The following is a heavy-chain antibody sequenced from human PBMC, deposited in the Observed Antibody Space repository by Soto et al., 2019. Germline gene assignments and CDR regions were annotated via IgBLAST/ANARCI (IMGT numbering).Heavy chain of an antibody. J-gene: IGHJ5*02. V-gene: IGHV4-59*01. D-gene: IGHD3-9*01. Sequence: PSETLSLTCTVSGGSISSYYWSWIRQPPGKGLEWIGYIYYSGSTNYNPSLKSRVTISVDTSKNQFSLKLSSVTAADTAVYYCARDTYDILTGYYPDDNWFDPWGQGTLVTVSS. CDR2: IYYSGST. CDR1: GGSISSYY. CDR3: ARDTYDILTGYYPDDNWFDP.